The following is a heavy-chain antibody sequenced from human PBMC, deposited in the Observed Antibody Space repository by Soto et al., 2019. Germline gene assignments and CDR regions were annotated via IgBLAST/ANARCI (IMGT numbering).Heavy chain of an antibody. D-gene: IGHD2-21*02. Sequence: PGGSLRLSCAASGFTFSSYAMSWVRQAPGKGLEWVSAISGSGGSTYYADSVKGRFTISRDNSKNTLYLQMNSLRAEDTAVYYCAKCRQSDCYSALGYWGQGTLVTVSS. CDR1: GFTFSSYA. J-gene: IGHJ4*02. CDR3: AKCRQSDCYSALGY. V-gene: IGHV3-23*01. CDR2: ISGSGGST.